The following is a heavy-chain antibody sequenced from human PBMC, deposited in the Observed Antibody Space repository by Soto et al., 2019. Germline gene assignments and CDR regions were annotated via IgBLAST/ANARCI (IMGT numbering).Heavy chain of an antibody. D-gene: IGHD3-3*01. V-gene: IGHV1-18*04. CDR2: ISAYNGNT. CDR3: ARAEYYDFWSGWMTAVNNWFDP. J-gene: IGHJ5*02. CDR1: GYTFTSYG. Sequence: PGPSVKVSCKASGYTFTSYGISWVRQAPGQGLEWMGWISAYNGNTNYAQKLQGRVTMTTDTSTSTAYMELRSLRSDDTAVYYCARAEYYDFWSGWMTAVNNWFDPWGQGTLVTVSS.